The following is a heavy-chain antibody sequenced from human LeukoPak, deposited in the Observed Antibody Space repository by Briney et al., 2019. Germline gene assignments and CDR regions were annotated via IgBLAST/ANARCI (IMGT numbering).Heavy chain of an antibody. Sequence: GGSLRLSCAASGFTFSSYSMNWVRQAPGKGLEWVSSISSSSSYIYYADSVKGRFTISRDNSKNTLYLQMNSLRAEDTAVYYCARAGGGQQLVVATLDYWGQGTLVTVSS. CDR3: ARAGGGQQLVVATLDY. J-gene: IGHJ4*02. CDR2: ISSSSSYI. CDR1: GFTFSSYS. D-gene: IGHD6-13*01. V-gene: IGHV3-21*01.